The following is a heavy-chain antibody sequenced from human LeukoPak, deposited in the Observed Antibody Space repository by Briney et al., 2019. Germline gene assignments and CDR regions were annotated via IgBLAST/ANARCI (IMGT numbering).Heavy chain of an antibody. J-gene: IGHJ4*02. Sequence: GGSLRLSCAASGFTFSSYAMSWVRQAPGKGLEWVSAISGSGGSTYYADSVKGRFTISRDNSKNTLYLQMNSLRAEDTAVYYCAKSSDYYGSGSGDYWGQGTLVTVS. CDR1: GFTFSSYA. CDR3: AKSSDYYGSGSGDY. V-gene: IGHV3-23*01. CDR2: ISGSGGST. D-gene: IGHD3-10*01.